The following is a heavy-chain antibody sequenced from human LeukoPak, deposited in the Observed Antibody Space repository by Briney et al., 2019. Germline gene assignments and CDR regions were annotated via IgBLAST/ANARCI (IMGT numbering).Heavy chain of an antibody. V-gene: IGHV4-39*07. J-gene: IGHJ4*02. CDR1: GGSFSSSSYY. Sequence: SETLSLTCTVSGGSFSSSSYYWGWIRQPPGKGLEWIGSINYSGNTYYNPSLKSRVTISVDTSKRQFSLKLSSVTAADTAVYYCARDPLLWFGEFPFDYWGQGTLVTVSS. CDR2: INYSGNT. D-gene: IGHD3-10*01. CDR3: ARDPLLWFGEFPFDY.